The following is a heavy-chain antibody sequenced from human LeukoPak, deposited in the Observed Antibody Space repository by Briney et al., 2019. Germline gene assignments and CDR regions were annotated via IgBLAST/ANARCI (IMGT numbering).Heavy chain of an antibody. Sequence: PGGSLRLSCVASGFTFSSYDMHWVRQGTGKGLEWISAIDPVGNTWYSDSVRGRFTISRENAKSSLFLQMNSLRAADTAVYYCVREPAYTGTWWYPDLWGRGTLVTVSS. CDR3: VREPAYTGTWWYPDL. CDR2: IDPVGNT. D-gene: IGHD2-15*01. J-gene: IGHJ2*01. V-gene: IGHV3-13*01. CDR1: GFTFSSYD.